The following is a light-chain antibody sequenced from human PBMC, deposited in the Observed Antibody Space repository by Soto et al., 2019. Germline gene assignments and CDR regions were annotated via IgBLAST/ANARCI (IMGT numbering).Light chain of an antibody. Sequence: QSLLTKHPSASGSLGQSVTISCTGTSSDIGTYDYVSWYQQHPGRAPKLIIFEVSKRPSGVPDRFSGSKSGNTASLIVSGLQPDDEAEYHCTSYTGDDFTFIFGTGTKVTVL. CDR1: SSDIGTYDY. CDR2: EVS. V-gene: IGLV2-8*01. J-gene: IGLJ1*01. CDR3: TSYTGDDFTFI.